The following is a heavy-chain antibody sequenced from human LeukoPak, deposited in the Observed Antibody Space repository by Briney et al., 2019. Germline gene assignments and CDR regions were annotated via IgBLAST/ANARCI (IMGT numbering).Heavy chain of an antibody. CDR2: INPSGGST. Sequence: ASVKVSCKASGYTFTSYYMRWVRQAPGQGLEWMGIINPSGGSTSYAQKFQGRVTMTRDTSTSTVYMELSSLRSEDTAVYYCARDLGSDDSSGYDAFDIWGQGTMVTVSS. D-gene: IGHD3-22*01. V-gene: IGHV1-46*01. CDR3: ARDLGSDDSSGYDAFDI. CDR1: GYTFTSYY. J-gene: IGHJ3*02.